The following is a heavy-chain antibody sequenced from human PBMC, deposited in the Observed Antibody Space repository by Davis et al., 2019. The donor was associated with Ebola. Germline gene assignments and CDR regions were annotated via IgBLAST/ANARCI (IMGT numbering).Heavy chain of an antibody. J-gene: IGHJ4*02. D-gene: IGHD3-22*01. CDR1: GGSISSSSYY. CDR2: IYYSGST. Sequence: MPSETLSLTCSVSGGSISSSSYYWGWIRQPPGKGLEWIGSIYYSGSTYYSPSLRSRVTMSVDSSKNQFSLELGSVTAADTAIYYCARRNYYYENFWGQGVLVTVSS. V-gene: IGHV4-39*01. CDR3: ARRNYYYENF.